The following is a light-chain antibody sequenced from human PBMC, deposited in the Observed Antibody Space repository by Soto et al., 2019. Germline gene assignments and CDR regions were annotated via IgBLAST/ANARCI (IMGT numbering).Light chain of an antibody. CDR2: EES. V-gene: IGKV1-9*01. Sequence: QLNPSPFLLSASVGKRVTHHFRPSQAVPNNMAWYQQNPGKPPKLLIYEESTLHSGVPSRFSGRKSATQFTLTIDSLQPEDFATYYCQQIKTYPRTFGGGTKVDIK. CDR3: QQIKTYPRT. J-gene: IGKJ4*01. CDR1: QAVPNN.